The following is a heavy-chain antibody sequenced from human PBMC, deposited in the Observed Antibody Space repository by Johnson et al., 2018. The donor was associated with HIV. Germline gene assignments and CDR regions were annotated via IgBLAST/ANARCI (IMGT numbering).Heavy chain of an antibody. J-gene: IGHJ3*02. V-gene: IGHV3-7*05. CDR3: ARGRDSSGDGGAFDI. D-gene: IGHD1-26*01. Sequence: VQLVESGGGLVQPGGSLRLSCAASQFTFNNYWMNCVRQAPGKGLEWVANINQDGSETYYLDSLKGRFTISRDNAQNSLFLHMNSLRADDTALYYCARGRDSSGDGGAFDIWGQGTMVTVSS. CDR2: INQDGSET. CDR1: QFTFNNYW.